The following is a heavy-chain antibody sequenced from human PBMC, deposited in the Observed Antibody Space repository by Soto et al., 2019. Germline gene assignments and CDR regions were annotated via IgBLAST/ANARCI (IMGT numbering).Heavy chain of an antibody. V-gene: IGHV3-73*01. CDR3: TRHAGGGVEQSYYYYYMDV. CDR1: GFSLGDSA. Sequence: EVRLVESGGDSVQPGGSLKLSCAASGFSLGDSAVHWVRLASGKGLEWIGRIRSKGHNYATTYAASVKGRFTMSRDDSKNTAFLQMNRLQTEDAAVYFCTRHAGGGVEQSYYYYYMDVWGKGTAVTVSS. D-gene: IGHD2-15*01. CDR2: IRSKGHNYAT. J-gene: IGHJ6*03.